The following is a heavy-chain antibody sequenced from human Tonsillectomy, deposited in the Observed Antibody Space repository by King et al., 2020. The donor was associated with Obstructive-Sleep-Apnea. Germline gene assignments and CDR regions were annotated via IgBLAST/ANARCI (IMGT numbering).Heavy chain of an antibody. CDR1: GFTFSSYS. Sequence: VQLVESGGGLVKPGGSLRLSCAASGFTFSSYSMNWVRQAPGKGLEWVSSISSSSSYIYYADSVKGRFTISRDNAKNSLYLQMNSLRAEETAVYYCGRGDKGYCSGGSCYPLDYWGQGTLVTVSS. J-gene: IGHJ4*02. CDR3: GRGDKGYCSGGSCYPLDY. D-gene: IGHD2-15*01. V-gene: IGHV3-21*01. CDR2: ISSSSSYI.